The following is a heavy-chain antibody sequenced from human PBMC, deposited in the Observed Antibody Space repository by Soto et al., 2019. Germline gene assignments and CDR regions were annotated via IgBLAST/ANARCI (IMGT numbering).Heavy chain of an antibody. CDR1: GYTFSSSD. J-gene: IGHJ4*02. CDR2: ISAYTGNT. V-gene: IGHV1-18*01. CDR3: ARGGPISGSYWGGDY. Sequence: QVQLVQSGAEVKKPGASAKVSCKASGYTFSSSDISWVRQAPGQGLEWMGWISAYTGNTNYAQRLQGRLTMTTDTSTNTAYMELRSLSSDDTAVYYCARGGPISGSYWGGDYWGQGTLVTVSS. D-gene: IGHD1-26*01.